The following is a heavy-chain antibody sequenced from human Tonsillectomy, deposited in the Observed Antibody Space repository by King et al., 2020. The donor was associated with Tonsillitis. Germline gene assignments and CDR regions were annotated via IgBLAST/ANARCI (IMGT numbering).Heavy chain of an antibody. V-gene: IGHV1-69*09. D-gene: IGHD3-16*02. Sequence: VQLVQSGAEVKKPGSSVKVSCMASGGTFSSFAISWVRQAPGQGLEWMGRIVPILDISHYAQKFQGRVTITADKSTSTAYMELTILRSDDTAVYYCTGYFGSGGFRYKSIPFHFWGQGTLVTVFS. CDR1: GGTFSSFA. CDR2: IVPILDIS. J-gene: IGHJ4*02. CDR3: TGYFGSGGFRYKSIPFHF.